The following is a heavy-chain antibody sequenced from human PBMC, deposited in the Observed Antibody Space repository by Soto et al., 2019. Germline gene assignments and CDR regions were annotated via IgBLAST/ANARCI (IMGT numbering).Heavy chain of an antibody. CDR1: GFTFSSYW. J-gene: IGHJ6*02. CDR3: AGIYYYSGMDV. CDR2: IKQDGSEK. V-gene: IGHV3-7*03. Sequence: GGSLRLSCAASGFTFSSYWMSWVRQAPGKGLEWVANIKQDGSEKYYVDSVKGRFTIYRDNAKNSLYLQMNSLRAEDTAVSYYAGIYYYSGMDVWGQGTTVTVSS.